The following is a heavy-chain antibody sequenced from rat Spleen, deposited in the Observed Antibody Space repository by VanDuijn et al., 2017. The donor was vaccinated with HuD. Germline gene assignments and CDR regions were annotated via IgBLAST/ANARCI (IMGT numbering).Heavy chain of an antibody. CDR3: ATGYYDGYYLVFDY. V-gene: IGHV5S23*01. J-gene: IGHJ2*01. D-gene: IGHD1-12*03. Sequence: EVQLVESGGGLVQSGRSLKLSCAASGFTFSDYNMAWVRQAPKKGLEWVASISPSGGSTSYRDSVKGRFTISRDSSKSTLYLQMDSLRSEDTATYYCATGYYDGYYLVFDYWGQGVMVTVSS. CDR1: GFTFSDYN. CDR2: ISPSGGST.